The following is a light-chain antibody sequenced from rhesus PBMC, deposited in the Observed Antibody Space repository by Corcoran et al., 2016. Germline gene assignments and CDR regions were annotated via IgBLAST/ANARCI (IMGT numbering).Light chain of an antibody. CDR1: QGISSW. CDR3: QQYNSAPPGT. Sequence: DIQMTQSPSSLSASVGDRVTITCRASQGISSWVAWYQQKPGTAPKLLIYRDSHLRSGVPSRFSGRGSVTDFTLTITSLQPEDFATYHCQQYNSAPPGTFGQGTKVEIK. V-gene: IGKV1-21*01. CDR2: RDS. J-gene: IGKJ1*01.